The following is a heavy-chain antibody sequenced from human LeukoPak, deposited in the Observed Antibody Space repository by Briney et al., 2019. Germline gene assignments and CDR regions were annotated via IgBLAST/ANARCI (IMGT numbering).Heavy chain of an antibody. V-gene: IGHV3-30*02. J-gene: IGHJ4*02. CDR3: VSSAVRMYYFDY. Sequence: GGSLRLSCAASGFTFSSYGMHWVRQAPGKGLEWVAFIRYDGSNKYYADSVKGRFTISRDNSKNTLYLQMNSLRAEDTAVYYCVSSAVRMYYFDYWGQGTLVTVSS. CDR2: IRYDGSNK. D-gene: IGHD3-10*01. CDR1: GFTFSSYG.